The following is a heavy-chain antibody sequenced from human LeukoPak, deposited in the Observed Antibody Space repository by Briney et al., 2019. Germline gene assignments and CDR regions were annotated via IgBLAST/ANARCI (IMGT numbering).Heavy chain of an antibody. CDR2: IKQDGSEK. V-gene: IGHV3-7*01. D-gene: IGHD3-10*01. CDR1: GFTFSSYW. J-gene: IGHJ4*02. CDR3: ASQWFGEPLDY. Sequence: GGSLRLSCAASGFTFSSYWMSWVRQAPGKGLEWVANIKQDGSEKYYVDSVKGRFTISRDNAKNSLYLQMNSLRAEDTAVYYCASQWFGEPLDYWGQGTLVTVSS.